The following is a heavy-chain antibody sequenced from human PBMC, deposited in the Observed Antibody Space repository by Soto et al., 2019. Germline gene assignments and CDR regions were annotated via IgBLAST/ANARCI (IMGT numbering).Heavy chain of an antibody. V-gene: IGHV4-34*01. CDR2: INHSGST. CDR1: GGSFSGYY. CDR3: ARDKITGLFDY. D-gene: IGHD2-8*02. Sequence: PSETLSLTCAVYGGSFSGYYWTWIRQPPGTGLEWIGKINHSGSTNYNPSLKSRVTISVDTSKNQSSLKLTSVTAADTAVYYCARDKITGLFDYWGQGTLVTVSS. J-gene: IGHJ4*02.